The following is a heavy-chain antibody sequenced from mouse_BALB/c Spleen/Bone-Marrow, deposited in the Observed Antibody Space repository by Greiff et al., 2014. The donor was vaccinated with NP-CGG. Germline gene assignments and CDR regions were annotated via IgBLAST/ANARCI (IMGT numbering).Heavy chain of an antibody. CDR2: IDPANGNT. J-gene: IGHJ2*01. Sequence: EVQRVESGAELVKPGASVKLSCTASGFNIKDTYMHWVKQRPEQGLEWIGRIDPANGNTKYDPKFQGKSTITADTSSNTAYLQLXSLTSEDTAVYYCAIYLYGYTATFDYWGQGTTLTVSS. CDR3: AIYLYGYTATFDY. D-gene: IGHD1-2*01. CDR1: GFNIKDTY. V-gene: IGHV14-3*02.